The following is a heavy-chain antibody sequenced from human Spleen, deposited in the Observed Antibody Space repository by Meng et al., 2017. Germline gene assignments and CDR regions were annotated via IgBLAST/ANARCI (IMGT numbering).Heavy chain of an antibody. V-gene: IGHV1-2*06. D-gene: IGHD6-13*01. CDR3: ARDEDISAAGKLFGDY. CDR1: GYNFPDYY. J-gene: IGHJ4*02. Sequence: ASVKVSCKPSGYNFPDYYIHWVRRAPGQGLEWMGRINPKSGDTHYAQKFQGRVTMTGDTSISTAYMELSGLRSDDTAMYYCARDEDISAAGKLFGDYWGQGNLVTCAS. CDR2: INPKSGDT.